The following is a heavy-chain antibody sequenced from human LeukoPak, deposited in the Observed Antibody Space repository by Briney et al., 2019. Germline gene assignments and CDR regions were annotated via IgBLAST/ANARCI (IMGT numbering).Heavy chain of an antibody. Sequence: GGSLRLSCAASRFTFSSYWMSWVRQAPGKGLEWVANIKEDGSEKYYVDSAQGRFTISRDNAKNSLYLQMQSLRAEDTAVYYCARGPSGYHNTGGQGTLVTVSS. CDR3: ARGPSGYHNT. V-gene: IGHV3-7*01. CDR2: IKEDGSEK. D-gene: IGHD5-18*01. CDR1: RFTFSSYW. J-gene: IGHJ4*02.